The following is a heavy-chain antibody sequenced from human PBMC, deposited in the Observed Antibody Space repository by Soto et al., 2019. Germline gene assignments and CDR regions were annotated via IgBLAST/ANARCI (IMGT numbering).Heavy chain of an antibody. CDR2: MNPIFGTA. D-gene: IGHD6-13*01. V-gene: IGHV1-69*13. CDR1: GYTFTSYD. CDR3: AIDSSSFVDYFDY. J-gene: IGHJ4*02. Sequence: SVKVSCKASGYTFTSYDINWVRQATGQGLEWMGWMNPIFGTANYAQKFQGRVTITADESTSTAYMELSSLRSEDTAVYYCAIDSSSFVDYFDYWGQGTLVTAPQ.